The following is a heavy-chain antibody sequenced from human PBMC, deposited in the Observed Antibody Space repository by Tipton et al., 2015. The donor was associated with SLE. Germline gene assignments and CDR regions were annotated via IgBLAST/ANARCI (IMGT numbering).Heavy chain of an antibody. D-gene: IGHD4-17*01. CDR3: AGTITVTDDAFDI. CDR2: ISGSGGST. Sequence: SLRLSCAASGFTFGSYAMSWVRQAPGKGLEWVSAISGSGGSTYYADSVKGRFTISRDNSKNTLYLQMNSLRAEDTAVYYCAGTITVTDDAFDIWGQGTMVTVSS. J-gene: IGHJ3*02. CDR1: GFTFGSYA. V-gene: IGHV3-23*01.